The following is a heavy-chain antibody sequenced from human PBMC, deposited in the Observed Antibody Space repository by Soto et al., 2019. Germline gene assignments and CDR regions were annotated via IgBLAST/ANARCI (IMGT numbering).Heavy chain of an antibody. J-gene: IGHJ6*02. CDR2: IWFDGSNK. CDR1: GFTFRSYA. Sequence: GGSPRLSCAASGFTFRSYAMHWVRQAPGKGLEWVALIWFDGSNKYYADSVKGRFTVSRDNSKNTLYLQLTSLTAEDTAVYFCARGGALFYYYGMDIWGQGTTVTVSS. CDR3: ARGGALFYYYGMDI. V-gene: IGHV3-33*01.